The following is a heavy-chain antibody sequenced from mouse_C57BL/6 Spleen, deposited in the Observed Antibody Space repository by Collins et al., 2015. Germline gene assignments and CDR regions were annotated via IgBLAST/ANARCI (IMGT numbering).Heavy chain of an antibody. D-gene: IGHD4-1*01. Sequence: QVQLQQPGAELVKPGASVKLSCKASGYTFTSYWMHWVKQRPGQGLEWIGMIHPNSDNTIYNEKFKNKATLTVDKSSSTAYMQLSSLTSEDSAVYYCARDLGPPYWYFDVWGTGTTVTVSS. J-gene: IGHJ1*03. V-gene: IGHV1-64*01. CDR3: ARDLGPPYWYFDV. CDR2: IHPNSDNT. CDR1: GYTFTSYW.